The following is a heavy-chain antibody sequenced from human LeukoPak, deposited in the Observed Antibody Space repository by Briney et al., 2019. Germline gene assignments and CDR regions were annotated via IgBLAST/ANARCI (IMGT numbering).Heavy chain of an antibody. V-gene: IGHV1-69*01. CDR2: IIPNFGTA. J-gene: IGHJ6*02. CDR3: ARGEGSSSNSYYDYGMDV. CDR1: GDTFSSYA. Sequence: EASVKLSCKASGDTFSSYAISWVRQAPGQGLEWTGGIIPNFGTANYAQKLQGRVTITADESTSTAYMELSSLRSEDTAVYYCARGEGSSSNSYYDYGMDVWGQGTTVTVSS. D-gene: IGHD3-10*01.